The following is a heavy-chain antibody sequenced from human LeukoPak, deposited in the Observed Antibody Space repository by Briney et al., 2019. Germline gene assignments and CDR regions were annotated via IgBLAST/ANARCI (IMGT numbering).Heavy chain of an antibody. CDR2: ISSSGSTI. CDR1: GFTFSSYE. Sequence: PGGSLRLSCAASGFTFSSYEMNWVRQAPGKGLEWVSYISSSGSTIYYADSVKGRFTISRDNAKNSLYLQMNSLRAEDTALYYCAKGSTTDYGDYGGSKDYWGQGTLVTVSS. V-gene: IGHV3-48*03. J-gene: IGHJ4*02. D-gene: IGHD4-17*01. CDR3: AKGSTTDYGDYGGSKDY.